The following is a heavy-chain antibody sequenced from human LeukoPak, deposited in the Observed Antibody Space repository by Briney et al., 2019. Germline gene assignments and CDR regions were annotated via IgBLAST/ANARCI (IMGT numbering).Heavy chain of an antibody. D-gene: IGHD1-26*01. Sequence: SETLSLTGTVSGGSISSYDWSWIRQPAGKGLEWIGRIYTSGSTNYNPSLKSPVTMSVDTSKNQFSLKLSSVTAADTAVYYCARASGSYYSLDFDYWGQGTLVTVSS. CDR1: GGSISSYD. V-gene: IGHV4-4*07. CDR3: ARASGSYYSLDFDY. CDR2: IYTSGST. J-gene: IGHJ4*02.